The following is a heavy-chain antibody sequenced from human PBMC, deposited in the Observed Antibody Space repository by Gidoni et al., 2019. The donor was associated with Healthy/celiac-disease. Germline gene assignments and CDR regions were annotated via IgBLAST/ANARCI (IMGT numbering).Heavy chain of an antibody. Sequence: EVQLLASGGGLVQPGGSLRLSCAAAGFTFSSYAMSWVRQAPGKGLEWVSAISGSGGSTYYADSVKGRFTISRDNSKNTLYLQMNSLRAEDTAVYYCAKSWNYSLRNPYFDYWGQGTLVTVSS. CDR1: GFTFSSYA. J-gene: IGHJ4*02. CDR2: ISGSGGST. V-gene: IGHV3-23*01. CDR3: AKSWNYSLRNPYFDY. D-gene: IGHD1-7*01.